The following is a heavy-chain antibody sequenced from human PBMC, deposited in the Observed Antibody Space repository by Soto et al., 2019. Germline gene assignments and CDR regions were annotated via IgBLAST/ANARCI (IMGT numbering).Heavy chain of an antibody. J-gene: IGHJ4*02. Sequence: GSLRLSCAASGFTFSDYYMSWIRQAPGKGLEWVSYISSSGSTIYYADSVKGRFTISRDNAKNSLYLQMNSLRAEDTAVYYCARVERGITIFGVVIPPFGYWGQGTLVTVSS. D-gene: IGHD3-3*01. CDR2: ISSSGSTI. CDR3: ARVERGITIFGVVIPPFGY. CDR1: GFTFSDYY. V-gene: IGHV3-11*01.